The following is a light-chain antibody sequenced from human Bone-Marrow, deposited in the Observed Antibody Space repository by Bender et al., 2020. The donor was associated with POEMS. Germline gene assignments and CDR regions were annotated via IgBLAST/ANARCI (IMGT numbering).Light chain of an antibody. CDR1: SSDIGGYNY. CDR2: DVS. J-gene: IGLJ2*01. CDR3: SSYSRSSTLVL. V-gene: IGLV2-14*03. Sequence: QSALTQPASVSGSLGQSITISCTGTSSDIGGYNYVSWYQQHPGEAPKLIIFDVSKRPSGVSNRFSGSKSGNTASLSISGLQAEDEADYFCSSYSRSSTLVLFGGGTKLTVL.